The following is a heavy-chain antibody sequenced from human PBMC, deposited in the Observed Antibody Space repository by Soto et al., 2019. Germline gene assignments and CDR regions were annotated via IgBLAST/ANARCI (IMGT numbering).Heavy chain of an antibody. V-gene: IGHV3-49*04. J-gene: IGHJ4*02. D-gene: IGHD3-16*01. Sequence: GWSLRLGCTTSGFTFGDYALSWVRQAPGKGLEWVGFIRRNAYGGTTDYAASVKGRFTISRDDSKSIAYLQMNSLRTEDTALYYCTRASSLDFDFWGQGTLVTVSS. CDR1: GFTFGDYA. CDR3: TRASSLDFDF. CDR2: IRRNAYGGTT.